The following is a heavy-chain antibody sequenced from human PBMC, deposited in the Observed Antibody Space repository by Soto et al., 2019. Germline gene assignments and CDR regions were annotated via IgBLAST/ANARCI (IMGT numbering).Heavy chain of an antibody. CDR3: ARNGETRNYYAMDV. J-gene: IGHJ6*02. D-gene: IGHD3-10*01. V-gene: IGHV3-11*06. CDR1: GFTFSDYY. CDR2: ISSNNNYP. Sequence: GGSLRLSCAASGFTFSDYYMTWIRQAPGKGLEWVSYISSNNNYPYYADFVKGRFTISRDSAKNSLFLQMNSLRAEDTAIYYCARNGETRNYYAMDVWGQVTTVTV.